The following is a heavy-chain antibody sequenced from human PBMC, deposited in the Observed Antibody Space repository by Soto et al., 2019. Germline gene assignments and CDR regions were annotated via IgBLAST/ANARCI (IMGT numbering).Heavy chain of an antibody. CDR2: IKSKTDGGTT. CDR3: TTLLVMTTSGGDY. Sequence: GGSLRLSWAASGFTFSTVWMNWVRQAPGKGLEWVGRIKSKTDGGTTDYAAPVKGRFTISRDDSKNTLYLQMNSLKTEDTAVYYCTTLLVMTTSGGDYWGQGTLVTVSS. CDR1: GFTFSTVW. V-gene: IGHV3-15*07. D-gene: IGHD4-4*01. J-gene: IGHJ4*02.